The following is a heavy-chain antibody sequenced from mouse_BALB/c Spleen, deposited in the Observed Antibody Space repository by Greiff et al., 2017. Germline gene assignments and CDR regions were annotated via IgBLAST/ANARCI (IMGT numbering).Heavy chain of an antibody. V-gene: IGHV1-4*02. CDR1: GYTFTSYT. J-gene: IGHJ1*01. CDR2: INPSSGYT. Sequence: QVQLQQSAAELARPGASVKMSCKASGYTFTSYTMHWVKQRPGQGLEWIGYINPSSGYTEYNQKFKDKTTLTADKSSSTAYMQLSSLTSEDSAVYYCARGNYGYDWYFDVWGAGTTVTVSS. CDR3: ARGNYGYDWYFDV. D-gene: IGHD2-2*01.